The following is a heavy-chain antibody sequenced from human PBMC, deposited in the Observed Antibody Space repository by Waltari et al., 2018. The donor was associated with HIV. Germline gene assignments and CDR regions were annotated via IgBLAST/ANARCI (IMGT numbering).Heavy chain of an antibody. CDR3: MIVFYYGDNVAYVFDS. CDR2: INGDKTNI. D-gene: IGHD3-10*01. CDR1: GFTFSRFP. J-gene: IGHJ4*02. V-gene: IGHV3-21*06. Sequence: EVHLVESGGGLVKPGGSLRLSCAASGFTFSRFPLILVRQAPGNGLEWVSSINGDKTNIYYADSVKARFTSSRDNAMNSLYLQMDTLRAEDTEVYYCMIVFYYGDNVAYVFDSWGQGTLVTVSS.